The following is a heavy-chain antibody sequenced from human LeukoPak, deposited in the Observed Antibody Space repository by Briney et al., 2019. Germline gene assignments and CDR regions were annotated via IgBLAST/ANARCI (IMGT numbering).Heavy chain of an antibody. CDR2: IDPSDSYT. CDR3: ARHGPYGSGSYYDYGMDV. D-gene: IGHD3-10*01. J-gene: IGHJ6*04. Sequence: GASLKISCKGSGYSFTSYWISWVRQMPGKGLEWMGRIDPSDSYTNYSPSFQGHVTISADKSISTAYLQWSSLKASDTAMYYCARHGPYGSGSYYDYGMDVWGKGTTVTVSS. CDR1: GYSFTSYW. V-gene: IGHV5-10-1*01.